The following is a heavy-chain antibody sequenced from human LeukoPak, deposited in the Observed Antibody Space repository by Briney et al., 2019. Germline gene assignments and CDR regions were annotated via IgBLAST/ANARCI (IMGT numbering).Heavy chain of an antibody. Sequence: SETLSLACTVSGGSMSSYYWSWIRQPPGKGLEWIGYIYYSGSTNYNPSLKSRVTISVDTSKNQFSLKLSSVTAADTAVYYCARGRDGDYGHYYYYYYMDVWGKGTTVTVSS. CDR3: ARGRDGDYGHYYYYYYMDV. CDR2: IYYSGST. J-gene: IGHJ6*03. CDR1: GGSMSSYY. V-gene: IGHV4-59*01. D-gene: IGHD4-17*01.